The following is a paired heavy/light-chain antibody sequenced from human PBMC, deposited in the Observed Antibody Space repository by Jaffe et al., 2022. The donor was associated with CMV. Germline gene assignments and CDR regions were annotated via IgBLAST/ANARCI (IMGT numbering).Heavy chain of an antibody. CDR2: ISYTGNT. Sequence: QLQLQESGPGLLKPSETLSLTCTVSGGSISSSSYYWGWIRQPPGKGLEWIGNISYTGNTYYNPSLESRVTMSADTSKNHFSLTLTSVTAADTAIYYCARGAVVISRGLDYWGQGALVTVSS. V-gene: IGHV4-39*02. D-gene: IGHD3-22*01. J-gene: IGHJ4*02. CDR1: GGSISSSSYY. CDR3: ARGAVVISRGLDY.
Light chain of an antibody. CDR1: QSISIY. Sequence: DIQMTQSPSSLSASVGDRVTLTCRASQSISIYLNWYQQKPGKAPILLIYDASSLQSGVPSRFSGSGSGTDFTLTISNLQPEDFATYYCQQTYTTPPSFGGGTKVDIK. CDR3: QQTYTTPPS. CDR2: DAS. J-gene: IGKJ4*01. V-gene: IGKV1-39*01.